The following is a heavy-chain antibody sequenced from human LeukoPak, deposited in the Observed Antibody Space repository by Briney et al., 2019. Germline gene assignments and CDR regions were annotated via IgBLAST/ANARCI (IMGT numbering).Heavy chain of an antibody. D-gene: IGHD3-10*01. CDR2: IYYSGST. CDR3: ARQEGRLDYYGSGSTMNWFDP. Sequence: PSEALSLTCTVSGGSISSSSYYWGWIRQPPGKGLEWIGSIYYSGSTYYNPSLKSRVTISVDTSKNQFSLKLSSVTAADTAVYYCARQEGRLDYYGSGSTMNWFDPWGKGTLVTVSS. V-gene: IGHV4-39*01. CDR1: GGSISSSSYY. J-gene: IGHJ5*02.